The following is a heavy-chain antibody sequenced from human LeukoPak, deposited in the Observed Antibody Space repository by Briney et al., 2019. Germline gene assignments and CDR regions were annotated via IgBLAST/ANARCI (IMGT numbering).Heavy chain of an antibody. CDR2: INPNSGGT. Sequence: GASVTVSCTASGYTFTGYYIHWVRQAPGQGLEWMGWINPNSGGTNYARKFQGRVTMTRDTSITTAYMELTRLVSDETAIYYCARTYYDSRGYYYFDYWGQGTLVTV. CDR1: GYTFTGYY. D-gene: IGHD3-22*01. J-gene: IGHJ4*02. V-gene: IGHV1-2*02. CDR3: ARTYYDSRGYYYFDY.